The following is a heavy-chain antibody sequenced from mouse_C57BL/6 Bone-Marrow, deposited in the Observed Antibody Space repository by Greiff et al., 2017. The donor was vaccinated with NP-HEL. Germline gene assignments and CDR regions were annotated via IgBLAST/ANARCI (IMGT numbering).Heavy chain of an antibody. CDR1: GYTFTSYW. CDR3: ARILYYYGSSPYWYFDV. J-gene: IGHJ1*03. D-gene: IGHD1-1*01. CDR2: IDPSDSYT. Sequence: QVQLQQPGAELVMPGASVKLSCKASGYTFTSYWMHWVKQRPGQGLEWIGEIDPSDSYTNYNQKFKGKSTLTVDNSSSTAYMQLSSLTSEDSAVYYCARILYYYGSSPYWYFDVWGTGTTVTVSS. V-gene: IGHV1-69*01.